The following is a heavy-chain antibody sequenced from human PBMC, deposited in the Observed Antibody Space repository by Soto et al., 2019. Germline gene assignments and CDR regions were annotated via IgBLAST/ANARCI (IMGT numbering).Heavy chain of an antibody. V-gene: IGHV5-51*01. CDR2: IYPGDSAT. D-gene: IGHD6-13*01. J-gene: IGHJ4*02. Sequence: PGESLKISCKGSGYRFTIYWIGWVRQMPGKGLEWMGIIYPGDSATRYSPSFQGQVTISADKSISTAYLQWSSLRAADTAMYYCARHPCNSCAIDYWGQGTMVTAPQ. CDR3: ARHPCNSCAIDY. CDR1: GYRFTIYW.